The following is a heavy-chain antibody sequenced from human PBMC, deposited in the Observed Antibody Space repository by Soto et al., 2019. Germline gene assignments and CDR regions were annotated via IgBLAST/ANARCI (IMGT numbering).Heavy chain of an antibody. CDR3: ARGAGGAYYLDY. J-gene: IGHJ4*02. CDR1: GFTFTNYW. Sequence: EVQLVESGGGLVQPGGSLRLSCATSGFTFTNYWTHWVRQAPGEGLVWVSRISGDGSRTNYADSVKGRFTISRDNAKTSLYLQTNSLRADDTAVYYCARGAGGAYYLDYWGQGTLVTVSS. D-gene: IGHD3-10*01. CDR2: ISGDGSRT. V-gene: IGHV3-74*01.